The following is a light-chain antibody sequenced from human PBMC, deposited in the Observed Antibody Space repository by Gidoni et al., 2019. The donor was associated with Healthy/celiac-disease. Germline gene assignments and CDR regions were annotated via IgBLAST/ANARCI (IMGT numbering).Light chain of an antibody. CDR2: DAS. Sequence: EVVLTQSPATLSLSPGERATLSCRASQSVSTYLVWYQQKPGQAPRLLIDDASIRPTGIPARFSGSGSGTDFTLTISSLEPEDFAVYYCHQRNNWPLTFGGGTKVEIK. J-gene: IGKJ4*01. CDR1: QSVSTY. CDR3: HQRNNWPLT. V-gene: IGKV3-11*01.